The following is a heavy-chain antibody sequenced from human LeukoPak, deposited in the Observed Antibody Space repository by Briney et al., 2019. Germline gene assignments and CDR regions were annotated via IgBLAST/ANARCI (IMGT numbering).Heavy chain of an antibody. D-gene: IGHD6-6*01. V-gene: IGHV3-23*01. CDR1: GFTFSSYA. Sequence: PGGSLRLSCAASGFTFSSYAMSWVRQAPGKGLEWVSAISGSGGSTYYADSVKDRFTISGDNSKNTLYLQMNSLRAEDTAVYYCAKPLGQWYSSSSLINYYYYYMDVWGKGTTVTVSS. CDR3: AKPLGQWYSSSSLINYYYYYMDV. J-gene: IGHJ6*03. CDR2: ISGSGGST.